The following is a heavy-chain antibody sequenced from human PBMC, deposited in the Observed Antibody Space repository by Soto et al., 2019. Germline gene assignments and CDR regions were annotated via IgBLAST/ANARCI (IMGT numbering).Heavy chain of an antibody. J-gene: IGHJ5*02. CDR2: IYYSGST. CDR1: GGSISSYC. Sequence: LEILSLTCTVSGGSISSYCWSWIRQPPGKGLEWIGYIYYSGSTNYNPSLKSRVTISVDTSKNQFSLKLSSVTAADTAVYYCARHDYSTFNWFDPWGQGTLVTVSS. V-gene: IGHV4-59*08. D-gene: IGHD4-4*01. CDR3: ARHDYSTFNWFDP.